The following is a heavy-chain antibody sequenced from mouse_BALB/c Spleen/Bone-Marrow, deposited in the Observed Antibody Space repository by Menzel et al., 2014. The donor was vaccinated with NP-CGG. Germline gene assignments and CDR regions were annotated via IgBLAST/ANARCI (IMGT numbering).Heavy chain of an antibody. V-gene: IGHV1-80*01. J-gene: IGHJ2*01. CDR3: ARKYGDY. Sequence: VQRVESGAELVRPGSSVKISCKASGYPFSSYWMNWVKRRPGQGLEWIGQIYPGDGETNYNGKFKGNATLTADKSSSTAYMQLISLTSEDSAVYFCARKYGDYWGQGTTLTVSS. CDR2: IYPGDGET. CDR1: GYPFSSYW. D-gene: IGHD2-10*02.